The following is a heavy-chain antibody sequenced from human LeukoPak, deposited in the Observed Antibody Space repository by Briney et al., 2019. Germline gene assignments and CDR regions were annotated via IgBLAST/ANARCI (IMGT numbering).Heavy chain of an antibody. CDR3: AKDLAGCSDS. V-gene: IGHV3-23*01. J-gene: IGHJ4*02. CDR1: GFAFSSYA. D-gene: IGHD2-15*01. CDR2: ISGSGGNT. Sequence: RTGGSLRLSCAASGFAFSSYAMSWVRQAPGKGLEWVSGISGSGGNTYYADSVKGRFTISRDNSKNTLYLQMNSLRGEDTALYYCAKDLAGCSDSWGQGTLVTVSS.